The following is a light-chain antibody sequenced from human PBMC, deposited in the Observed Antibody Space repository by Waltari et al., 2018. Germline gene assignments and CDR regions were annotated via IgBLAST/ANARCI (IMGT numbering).Light chain of an antibody. CDR3: QQHNDWPRT. V-gene: IGKV3-15*01. CDR2: SAS. J-gene: IGKJ1*01. Sequence: EVVMTQSPATLSVSPGERATLSCRASQSVSINLSWYQQKPGQAPRLLMYSASIRAAGIPTRFSGSGSGTECTLTISSLQSEDIAVYYCQQHNDWPRTFGQGTKVEI. CDR1: QSVSIN.